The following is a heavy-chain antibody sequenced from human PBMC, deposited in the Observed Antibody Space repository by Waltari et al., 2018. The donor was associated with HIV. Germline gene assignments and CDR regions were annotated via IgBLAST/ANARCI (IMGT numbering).Heavy chain of an antibody. Sequence: QVHLQESGPGLVKPSETLSLTCTVSGGSISRFSWSWIRQSPGEGLEWIGSTYESRSTSYNPSLKSRATISVDTSKNQFSLRLHSVTAADTAVYFCARTSYYYDDSGYYRLYYFDYWGQGTLVTVSS. CDR3: ARTSYYYDDSGYYRLYYFDY. J-gene: IGHJ4*02. D-gene: IGHD3-22*01. V-gene: IGHV4-59*01. CDR2: TYESRST. CDR1: GGSISRFS.